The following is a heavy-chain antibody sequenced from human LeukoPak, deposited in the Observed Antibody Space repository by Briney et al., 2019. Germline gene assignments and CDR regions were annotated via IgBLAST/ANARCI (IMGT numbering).Heavy chain of an antibody. CDR3: ARDSSSSSSYFDY. J-gene: IGHJ4*02. CDR2: VTLSGDPT. D-gene: IGHD6-13*01. CDR1: GFTFSTHG. V-gene: IGHV3-23*01. Sequence: GGTLRLSCAGSGFTFSTHGMNWVRQAPGKGLEWVSGVTLSGDPTYYADSVKGRFTISRDNSKNTLYLQMNSLRPEDTAVYYCARDSSSSSSYFDYWGQGTLVTVSS.